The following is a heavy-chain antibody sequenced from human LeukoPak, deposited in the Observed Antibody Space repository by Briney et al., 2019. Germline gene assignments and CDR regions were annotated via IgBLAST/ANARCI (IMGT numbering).Heavy chain of an antibody. Sequence: SETLSLTCTVSGGSISSYYWSWIRQPAGKGLEWIGRIYTSGSTNYNPSLKSRVTMSVDTSKNQFSLKLSSVTAADAAVYYCARVTGYMIEDYFDYWGQGTLVTVSS. J-gene: IGHJ4*02. CDR1: GGSISSYY. D-gene: IGHD3-22*01. CDR2: IYTSGST. V-gene: IGHV4-4*07. CDR3: ARVTGYMIEDYFDY.